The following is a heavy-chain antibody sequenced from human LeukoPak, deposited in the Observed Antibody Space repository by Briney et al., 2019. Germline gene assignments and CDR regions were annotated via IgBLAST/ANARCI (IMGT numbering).Heavy chain of an antibody. CDR1: GLTVGGSY. D-gene: IGHD3-22*01. Sequence: GGSLRLSCAASGLTVGGSYMNWVRQAPGKGLEWVSVIYRGGDTYYADSVKGRLTISRDNSKNTLFLQMNSLRAEDTAVYYCAKDLYDSSGSRYDYWGQGTLVTVSS. V-gene: IGHV3-53*01. CDR2: IYRGGDT. CDR3: AKDLYDSSGSRYDY. J-gene: IGHJ4*02.